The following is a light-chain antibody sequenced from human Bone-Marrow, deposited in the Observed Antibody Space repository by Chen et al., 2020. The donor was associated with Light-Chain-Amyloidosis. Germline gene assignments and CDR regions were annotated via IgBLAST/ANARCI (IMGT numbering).Light chain of an antibody. CDR2: RDT. J-gene: IGLJ2*01. Sequence: SYELTQPPSVSVAPGQTARITCSGDDLRTKYAYWYQQKPGQAPVLVIHRDTERPSGISARFSGSSSGTTATFTISGVQAEDEADYHCQSADSSGTYEVIVGGGTKLTVL. V-gene: IGLV3-25*03. CDR1: DLRTKY. CDR3: QSADSSGTYEVI.